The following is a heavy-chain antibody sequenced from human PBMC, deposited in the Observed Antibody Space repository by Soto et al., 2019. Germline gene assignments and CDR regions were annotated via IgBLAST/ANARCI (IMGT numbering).Heavy chain of an antibody. Sequence: ASVKVSCKASGYTFTSYEMYWVRQAPGQGLEWMGIINPSGGSTTYAQKFQGRVTMTRDTSTSTVYMELSSLRSEDTAVYYCARDRRDGYNTFDYWGQGTLLTVSS. J-gene: IGHJ4*02. CDR3: ARDRRDGYNTFDY. CDR1: GYTFTSYE. D-gene: IGHD5-12*01. CDR2: INPSGGST. V-gene: IGHV1-46*01.